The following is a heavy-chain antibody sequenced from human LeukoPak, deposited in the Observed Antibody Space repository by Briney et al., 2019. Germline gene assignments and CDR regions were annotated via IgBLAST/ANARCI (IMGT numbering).Heavy chain of an antibody. CDR1: GGSISSSSYY. Sequence: SETLSLTCTVSGGSISSSSYYWSWIRQPPGKGLEWIGEINHSRSTNYNPSLKSRVTISVDTSKNQFSLKLSSVTAADTAVYYCARTPRGYSLNFDYWGQGTLVTVSS. CDR2: INHSRST. CDR3: ARTPRGYSLNFDY. D-gene: IGHD5-18*01. J-gene: IGHJ4*02. V-gene: IGHV4-39*07.